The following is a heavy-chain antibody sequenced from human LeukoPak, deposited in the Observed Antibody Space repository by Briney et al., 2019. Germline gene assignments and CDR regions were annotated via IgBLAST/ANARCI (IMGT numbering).Heavy chain of an antibody. V-gene: IGHV4-39*07. CDR2: INHSGST. CDR1: GGSISSSSSY. CDR3: ARERPIYCSCGSCYPDAFDI. Sequence: SETLSLTCSGSGGSISSSSSYWGWIRQPPGKGLEGIGEINHSGSTNYNPSLKSRVTISVDTSKNQFSLKLSSVTAADTAVYYCARERPIYCSCGSCYPDAFDIWDQGTMVTVSS. J-gene: IGHJ3*02. D-gene: IGHD2-15*01.